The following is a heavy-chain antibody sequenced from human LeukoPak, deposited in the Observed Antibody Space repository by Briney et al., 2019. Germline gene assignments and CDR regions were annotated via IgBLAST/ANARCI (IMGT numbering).Heavy chain of an antibody. CDR3: AREGNSYGPPFFDY. D-gene: IGHD5-18*01. V-gene: IGHV4-34*01. CDR2: INHSGST. Sequence: SETLSLTCAVYGVSFSGYYWSWIRQPPGKGLEWIGEINHSGSTNYNPSLKSRVTISVDTSKNQFSLKLSSVTAADTAVYYCAREGNSYGPPFFDYWGQGTLVTVSS. J-gene: IGHJ4*02. CDR1: GVSFSGYY.